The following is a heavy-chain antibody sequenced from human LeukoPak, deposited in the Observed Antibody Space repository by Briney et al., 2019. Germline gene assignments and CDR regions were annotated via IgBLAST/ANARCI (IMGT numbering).Heavy chain of an antibody. V-gene: IGHV4-59*12. J-gene: IGHJ4*02. D-gene: IGHD1-1*01. CDR3: ARGLRQTGKRAAARTYYFDY. Sequence: SETLSLTCTVSGGSISSYYWSWIRQPPGKGLEWIGYIYYSGSTNYNPSLKSRVTISVDTSKNQFSLKLSSVTAADTAVYYCARGLRQTGKRAAARTYYFDYWGQGTLVTVSS. CDR2: IYYSGST. CDR1: GGSISSYY.